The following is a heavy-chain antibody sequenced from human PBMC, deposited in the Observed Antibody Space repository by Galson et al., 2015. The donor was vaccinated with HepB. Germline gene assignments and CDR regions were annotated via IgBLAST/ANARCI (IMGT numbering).Heavy chain of an antibody. Sequence: SVKVSCKVSGYTLTELSMHWVRQTPGKGLEWMGGFDPEDGETIYAQKFQGRVTMTEDTSTDTAYMELSSLRSEDTAVYYCATDSGRNGWYFDLWGRGTLVTVSS. V-gene: IGHV1-24*01. D-gene: IGHD4-23*01. CDR3: ATDSGRNGWYFDL. J-gene: IGHJ2*01. CDR2: FDPEDGET. CDR1: GYTLTELS.